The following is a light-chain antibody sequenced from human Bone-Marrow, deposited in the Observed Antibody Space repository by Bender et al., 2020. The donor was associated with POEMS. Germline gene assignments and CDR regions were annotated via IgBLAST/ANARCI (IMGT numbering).Light chain of an antibody. J-gene: IGLJ2*01. V-gene: IGLV2-11*01. Sequence: QSALTQPRSVSGSPGQSVTISCTGTSSDVGGYNYVSWFQHHPGKAPKLMIYDVKNRPSGVSNRFSGSKSDNTASLTISGLQAEDEADYFCCSYAGNNAVIFGGGTKLTVL. CDR3: CSYAGNNAVI. CDR2: DVK. CDR1: SSDVGGYNY.